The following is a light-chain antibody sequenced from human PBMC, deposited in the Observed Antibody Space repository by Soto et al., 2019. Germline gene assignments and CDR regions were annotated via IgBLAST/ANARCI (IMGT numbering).Light chain of an antibody. CDR2: AAS. Sequence: DIQMTQSPSSLSVSVGDRVTITCRASQSISSYLNWYQQKPGKAPNLLIYAASSLQSGVPSRFSGSGSGTDFTLTISSLQPEDFATYYCQQSYSTPSFGGGTKVEIK. V-gene: IGKV1-39*01. CDR1: QSISSY. J-gene: IGKJ4*01. CDR3: QQSYSTPS.